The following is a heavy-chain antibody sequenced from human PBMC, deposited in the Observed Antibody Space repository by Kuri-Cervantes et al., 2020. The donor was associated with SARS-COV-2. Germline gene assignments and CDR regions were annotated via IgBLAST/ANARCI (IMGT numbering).Heavy chain of an antibody. CDR2: ISYDGSNK. CDR3: AREGKTSDFWSGYLEDYMDV. Sequence: LSLTCAASGFTFSSYAMHWVRQAPGKGLEWVAVISYDGSNKYYADSVKGRFTISRDNSKNTLYLQMNSLRAEDTAVYYCAREGKTSDFWSGYLEDYMDVWGKGTTVTVSS. D-gene: IGHD3-3*01. CDR1: GFTFSSYA. J-gene: IGHJ6*03. V-gene: IGHV3-30-3*01.